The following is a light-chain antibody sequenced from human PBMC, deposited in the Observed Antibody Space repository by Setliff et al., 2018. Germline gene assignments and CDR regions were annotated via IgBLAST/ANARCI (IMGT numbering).Light chain of an antibody. J-gene: IGLJ3*02. Sequence: QTVVTQEPSFSVSPGGTVTLTCGLSSGSVSTSYYPSWYQQTPGQAPRTLIYGTNTRSSGVPDRFSGSILGNKAALTITGAQADGECDYYCVLYMGSGIWVFGGGTKSPS. V-gene: IGLV8-61*01. CDR1: SGSVSTSYY. CDR3: VLYMGSGIWV. CDR2: GTN.